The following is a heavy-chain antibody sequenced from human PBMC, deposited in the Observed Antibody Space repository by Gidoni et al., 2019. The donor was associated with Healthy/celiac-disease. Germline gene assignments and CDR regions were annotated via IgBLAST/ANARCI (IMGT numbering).Heavy chain of an antibody. CDR1: GYSFTSYW. D-gene: IGHD2-15*01. CDR2: IYPVDSDT. CDR3: ARRVVVYQQYDAFDI. V-gene: IGHV5-51*01. Sequence: EVQLVQSGAEVKKPGESLKISCKGSGYSFTSYWIGGVRQMPGKGLEWMGIIYPVDSDTRYSPSFQGQVTISADKSISTAYLQWSSLKASDTAMYYCARRVVVYQQYDAFDIWGQGTMVTVSS. J-gene: IGHJ3*02.